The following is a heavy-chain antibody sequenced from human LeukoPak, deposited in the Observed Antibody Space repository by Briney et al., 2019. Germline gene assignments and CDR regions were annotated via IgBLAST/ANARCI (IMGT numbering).Heavy chain of an antibody. V-gene: IGHV1-69*05. CDR1: GGTFTSYA. Sequence: SVKVSCKASGGTFTSYAISWVRQAPGQGVERMGGIITIFGTANYAQKFQGRDTITTDEYTRTAYMDLSSLRSEDTAVYYCAGTYYYDSSGFDAFDIWGQGTMVTVSS. CDR2: IITIFGTA. J-gene: IGHJ3*02. CDR3: AGTYYYDSSGFDAFDI. D-gene: IGHD3-22*01.